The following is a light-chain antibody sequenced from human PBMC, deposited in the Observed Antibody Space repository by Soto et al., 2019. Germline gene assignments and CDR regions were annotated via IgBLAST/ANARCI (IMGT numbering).Light chain of an antibody. CDR1: SSDVGGYNY. CDR3: NPYTSSSTLLYV. V-gene: IGLV2-14*01. J-gene: IGLJ1*01. CDR2: DVS. Sequence: QSALTQPASVSGSPGQSITISCTGTSSDVGGYNYVSWYQQHPGKAPKLMIYDVSNRPSGVSNRCSGSKSGNTASLTISGLQAEDEAYYYCNPYTSSSTLLYVFGTGTKLTVL.